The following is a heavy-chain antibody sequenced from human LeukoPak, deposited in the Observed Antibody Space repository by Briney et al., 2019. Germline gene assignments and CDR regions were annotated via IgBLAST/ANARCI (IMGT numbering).Heavy chain of an antibody. J-gene: IGHJ4*02. Sequence: GGSLRLSCAASGFTFGTSAMSWVRQAPGKGPEWVSTFGRSGSDTYYSDSVKGRFTIFRDNSKNTLYLQMNSLRDEDTDVYYCAKGSLGSWYYFDYWGQGTLVTVSS. CDR3: AKGSLGSWYYFDY. D-gene: IGHD6-13*01. V-gene: IGHV3-23*01. CDR2: FGRSGSDT. CDR1: GFTFGTSA.